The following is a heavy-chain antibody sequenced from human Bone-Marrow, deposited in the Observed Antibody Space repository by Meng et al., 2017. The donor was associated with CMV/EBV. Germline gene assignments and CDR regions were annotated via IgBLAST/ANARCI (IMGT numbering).Heavy chain of an antibody. D-gene: IGHD3-3*02. CDR3: ARMAFDADYYFDY. V-gene: IGHV1-18*01. Sequence: QVQLVQSGSEVKKPGASVKVSCRASGYTFGSYGISWVRQAPGQGLEWMGWTNTYNENTHYAQKFQGRVTMTTDTSTSTAYMELRSLRSDDTAVYYCARMAFDADYYFDYWGQGTLVTVSS. J-gene: IGHJ4*02. CDR2: TNTYNENT. CDR1: GYTFGSYG.